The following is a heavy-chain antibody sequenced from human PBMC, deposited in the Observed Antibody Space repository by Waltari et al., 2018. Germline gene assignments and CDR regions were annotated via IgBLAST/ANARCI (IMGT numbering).Heavy chain of an antibody. D-gene: IGHD3-22*01. CDR1: GFTFSSYS. CDR2: ISSSSSYI. Sequence: EVQLVESGGGLVKPGGSLRLSCAASGFTFSSYSMNWVRQAPGKGLGWVSSISSSSSYIYYADSVKGRFTISRDNAKNSLYLQMNSLRAEDTAVYYCARHDSSDSSGYYYWVGAFDIWGQGTMVTVSS. J-gene: IGHJ3*02. CDR3: ARHDSSDSSGYYYWVGAFDI. V-gene: IGHV3-21*01.